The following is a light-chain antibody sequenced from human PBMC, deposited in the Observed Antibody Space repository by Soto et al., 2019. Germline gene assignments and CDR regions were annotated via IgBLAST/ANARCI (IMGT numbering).Light chain of an antibody. Sequence: QSALTQPPSVSGAPGQRVTISCTGSISNIGAGYDVHWYQQLPGTAPKLLIYGNSNRPSGVPDRFSGSKSGTSGSLAITGLQAEDEADYYCQSYDSSLSGYVFGTGTKVTVL. CDR2: GNS. J-gene: IGLJ1*01. CDR1: ISNIGAGYD. CDR3: QSYDSSLSGYV. V-gene: IGLV1-40*01.